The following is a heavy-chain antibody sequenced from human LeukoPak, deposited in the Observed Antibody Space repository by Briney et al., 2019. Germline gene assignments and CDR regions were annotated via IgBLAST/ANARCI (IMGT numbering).Heavy chain of an antibody. D-gene: IGHD6-19*01. CDR1: GYTFSGYY. J-gene: IGHJ4*02. CDR3: ARLGYSSGSDY. V-gene: IGHV1-2*02. CDR2: INPNSGGT. Sequence: GASVKVSCKASGYTFSGYYMHWVRQAPGQGLEWMGWINPNSGGTNYAQKFQGRVTTTRDTSISTAYMEMRRLRSDDTAVYYCARLGYSSGSDYWGQGTLVTVSS.